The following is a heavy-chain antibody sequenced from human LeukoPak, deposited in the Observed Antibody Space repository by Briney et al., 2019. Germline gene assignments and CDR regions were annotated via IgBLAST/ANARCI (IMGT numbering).Heavy chain of an antibody. J-gene: IGHJ4*02. CDR2: IYSGGTT. D-gene: IGHD4-23*01. V-gene: IGHV3-66*01. CDR3: ARDLDGGNSEWVSDY. Sequence: GGSLRLSCAGSGFIFGDYAMSWVRQTPGKGLEWVSVIYSGGTTYYADSVKGRFTISRDNSKNTLYLQMNRLRAEDTAVYYCARDLDGGNSEWVSDYWGQGTLVTVSS. CDR1: GFIFGDYA.